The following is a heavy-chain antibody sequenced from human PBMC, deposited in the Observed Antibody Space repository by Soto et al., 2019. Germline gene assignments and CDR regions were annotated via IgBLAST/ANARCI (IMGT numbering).Heavy chain of an antibody. D-gene: IGHD3-22*01. J-gene: IGHJ4*02. CDR1: GFTFSSYV. CDR2: ISGSSVMT. CDR3: AKSLYDSSGYQPLGF. Sequence: GGSLRLCCAASGFTFSSYVMTWVRQAPGKGLEWVSGISGSSVMTYYADSVKGRFTISRDNSKNTLYLQMNSLRAEDTAVYYCAKSLYDSSGYQPLGFWGQGTLVTVSS. V-gene: IGHV3-23*01.